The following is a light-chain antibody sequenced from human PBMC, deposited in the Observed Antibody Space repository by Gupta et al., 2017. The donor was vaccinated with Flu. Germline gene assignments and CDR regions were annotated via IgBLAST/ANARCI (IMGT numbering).Light chain of an antibody. CDR3: QQYKRYSGYS. CDR1: QSIVGW. Sequence: DIPLTQSPSTLSASVGDRVTITCRASQSIVGWLAWYQQKPGKAPKLLIYKASILERGVPSRFSGSGWGTEFTIINSSRQPDDVATYYCQQYKRYSGYSFGQGTKLEIK. CDR2: KAS. J-gene: IGKJ2*03. V-gene: IGKV1-5*03.